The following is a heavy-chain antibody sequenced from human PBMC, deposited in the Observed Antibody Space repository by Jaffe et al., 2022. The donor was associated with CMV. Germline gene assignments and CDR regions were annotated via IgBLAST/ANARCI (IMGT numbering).Heavy chain of an antibody. J-gene: IGHJ5*02. D-gene: IGHD6-13*01. CDR1: GGSISSYY. V-gene: IGHV4-59*01. CDR2: IYYSGST. Sequence: QVQLQESGPGLVKPSETLSLTCTVSGGSISSYYWSWIRQPPGKGLEWIGYIYYSGSTNYNPSLKSRVTISVDTSKNQFSLKLSSVTAADTAVYYCARFMAAAGNNNWFDPWGQGTLVTVSS. CDR3: ARFMAAAGNNNWFDP.